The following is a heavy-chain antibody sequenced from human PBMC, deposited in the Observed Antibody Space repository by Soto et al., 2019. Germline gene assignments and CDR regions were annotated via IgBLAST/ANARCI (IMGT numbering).Heavy chain of an antibody. CDR3: ARDPRVWFGEFDGYYFDY. CDR1: GYTFTSYG. J-gene: IGHJ4*02. V-gene: IGHV1-18*04. D-gene: IGHD3-10*01. CDR2: ISAYNGNT. Sequence: GASVKVSCKASGYTFTSYGISWVRQAPGQGLEWMGWISAYNGNTNYAQKLQGRVTMTTDTSTSTAYMELRSLRSDDTAVYYCARDPRVWFGEFDGYYFDYWGQGTLVTVSS.